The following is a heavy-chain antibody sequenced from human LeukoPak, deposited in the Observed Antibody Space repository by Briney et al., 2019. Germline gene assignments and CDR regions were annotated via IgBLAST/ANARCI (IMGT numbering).Heavy chain of an antibody. CDR2: IHTSGST. CDR3: GGSRDGYIDY. J-gene: IGHJ4*02. CDR1: GDSIGSYY. V-gene: IGHV4-4*07. D-gene: IGHD5-24*01. Sequence: PSETLSLTCTVSGDSIGSYYWSWVRQPAGKGLEWIGRIHTSGSTNYNPSLRSRVTMSLATSKNQFSLKLSSVTSAATAVYYCGGSRDGYIDYWGQGTLVTLSS.